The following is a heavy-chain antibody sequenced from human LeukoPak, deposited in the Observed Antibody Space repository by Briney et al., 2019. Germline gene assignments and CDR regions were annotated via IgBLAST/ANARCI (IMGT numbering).Heavy chain of an antibody. CDR1: GFTFSSYG. CDR2: IWYDGSNK. J-gene: IGHJ4*02. CDR3: ARDSKKYCSSTSCQYFDY. D-gene: IGHD2-2*01. V-gene: IGHV3-33*01. Sequence: GGSLRLSCAASGFTFSSYGMHWVRQAPGKGLEWVAVIWYDGSNKYYADSVKGRFTISGDNSKNTLYLQMNSLRAEDTAVYYCARDSKKYCSSTSCQYFDYWGQGTLVTVSS.